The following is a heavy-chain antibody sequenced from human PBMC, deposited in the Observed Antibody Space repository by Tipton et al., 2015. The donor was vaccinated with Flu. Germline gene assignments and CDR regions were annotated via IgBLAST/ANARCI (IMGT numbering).Heavy chain of an antibody. Sequence: TLSLTCTVSGDSISSYYWSWIRQPPGKRLEWIGYIYSSGSTNYNPPLKSRVTISPDTSKNQFSLRLTSVTAADTAVYYCARRGRTVSDAFDILGQGTMVTVSS. CDR3: ARRGRTVSDAFDI. D-gene: IGHD3-10*01. CDR2: IYSSGST. CDR1: GDSISSYY. J-gene: IGHJ3*02. V-gene: IGHV4-4*08.